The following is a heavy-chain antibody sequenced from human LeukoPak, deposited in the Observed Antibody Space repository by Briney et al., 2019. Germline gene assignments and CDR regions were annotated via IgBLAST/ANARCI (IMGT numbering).Heavy chain of an antibody. V-gene: IGHV4-34*01. CDR1: GGSFSGYY. D-gene: IGHD2-15*01. CDR3: ARGGLGYCSGGSCVYPSRYYYYMDV. CDR2: INHSGST. J-gene: IGHJ6*03. Sequence: KPSETLSLTCAVYGGSFSGYYWSWIRQPPGKGLEWIGEINHSGSTNYNPSLKSRVTISVDTSKNQFSLKLSSVTAADTAVYYFARGGLGYCSGGSCVYPSRYYYYMDVWGKGTTVTVSS.